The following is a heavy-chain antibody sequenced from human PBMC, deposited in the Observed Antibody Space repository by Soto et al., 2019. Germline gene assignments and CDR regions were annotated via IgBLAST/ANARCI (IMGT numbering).Heavy chain of an antibody. Sequence: EVQLVPSGAEVKKPGESLKISCKGSGYSFTSYWIGWVRQMPGKGLEWMGIIYPGDSDTRYSPSFQGQVTISADKSISTAYLQWSSLKASDTAMYYCARHGRWSGPKHDASYYYDSSGLGGMDVWGQGTTVTVSS. CDR3: ARHGRWSGPKHDASYYYDSSGLGGMDV. V-gene: IGHV5-51*01. CDR2: IYPGDSDT. CDR1: GYSFTSYW. D-gene: IGHD3-22*01. J-gene: IGHJ6*02.